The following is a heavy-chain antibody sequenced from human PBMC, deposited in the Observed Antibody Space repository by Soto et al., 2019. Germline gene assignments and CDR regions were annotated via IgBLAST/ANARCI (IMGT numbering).Heavy chain of an antibody. CDR2: INPNSGGT. CDR3: ARDHVSGRDGWDYGMDV. J-gene: IGHJ6*02. D-gene: IGHD2-21*01. V-gene: IGHV1-2*02. CDR1: GYTFTGYY. Sequence: QVQLVQSGAEVKKPGASVKVSCKASGYTFTGYYMHWVRQAPGQGLEWMGWINPNSGGTNYAQKFQGRVTMTRDTSISTAYMELSRLRSDDTAVYYCARDHVSGRDGWDYGMDVWGQGTTVTVSS.